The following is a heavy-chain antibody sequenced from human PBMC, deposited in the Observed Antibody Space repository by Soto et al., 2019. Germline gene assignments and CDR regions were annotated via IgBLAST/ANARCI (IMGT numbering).Heavy chain of an antibody. V-gene: IGHV4-34*01. CDR1: GGSFSGYY. CDR3: ARGGYSGYDRSSWRVSWLGRYYFDY. Sequence: SETLSLTCAVYGGSFSGYYWSWIRQPPGKGLEWIGEINHSGSTNYNPSLKSRVTISVDTSKNQFSLKLSSVTAADTAVYYCARGGYSGYDRSSWRVSWLGRYYFDYWGQGTLVTVSS. J-gene: IGHJ4*02. D-gene: IGHD5-12*01. CDR2: INHSGST.